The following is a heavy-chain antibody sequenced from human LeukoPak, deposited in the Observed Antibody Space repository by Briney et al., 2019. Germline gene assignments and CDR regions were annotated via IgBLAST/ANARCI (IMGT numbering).Heavy chain of an antibody. Sequence: GGSLRLSCAASGFTFGKYSIRWVRQAPGKGLEWVSSISSSSTYIDYADSVKGRFTISRDNAKNSLYLQMNSLRAEDTAAYYCAKETYGDYGFEYWGQGTLVTVSS. CDR1: GFTFGKYS. V-gene: IGHV3-21*01. CDR3: AKETYGDYGFEY. D-gene: IGHD4-17*01. CDR2: ISSSSTYI. J-gene: IGHJ4*02.